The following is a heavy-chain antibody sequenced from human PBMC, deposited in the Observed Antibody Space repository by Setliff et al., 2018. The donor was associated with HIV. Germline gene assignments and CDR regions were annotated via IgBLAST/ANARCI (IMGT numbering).Heavy chain of an antibody. CDR1: GYSLTAYQ. J-gene: IGHJ4*02. Sequence: ASVKVSCKTFGYSLTAYQMHWLRQAPGQGLEWMGRINRDNGGIDYAQKFQGRVTVTRDTSINTAYMELSSLRYDDTAVYYCARDEGSGWPLDYWGQGTLVTVSS. CDR3: ARDEGSGWPLDY. CDR2: INRDNGGI. V-gene: IGHV1-2*06. D-gene: IGHD6-19*01.